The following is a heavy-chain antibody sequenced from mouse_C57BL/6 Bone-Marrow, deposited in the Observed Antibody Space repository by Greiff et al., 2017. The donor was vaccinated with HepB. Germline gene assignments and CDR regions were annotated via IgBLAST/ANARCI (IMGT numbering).Heavy chain of an antibody. V-gene: IGHV1-19*01. CDR1: GYTFTDYY. CDR3: ARYYSNYVFCY. Sequence: VQLQQSGPVLVKPGASVKMSCKASGYTFTDYYMNWVKQSHGKSLEWIGVINPYNGGTSYNQKFKGKATLTVDKSSSTAYMELNSLTSEDSAVYYCARYYSNYVFCYWGQGTTLTVSS. J-gene: IGHJ2*01. CDR2: INPYNGGT. D-gene: IGHD2-5*01.